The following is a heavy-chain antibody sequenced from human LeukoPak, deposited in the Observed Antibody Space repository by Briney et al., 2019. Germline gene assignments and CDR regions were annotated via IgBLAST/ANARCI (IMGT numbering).Heavy chain of an antibody. Sequence: SETLSLTCTASGGSIGSDYWTWIRQPPGKGLEYIGYIYYTGGTNYNPSLKSRVTISVDTSKNQFSLKLSSVTAADTAVYFCAKYGNSGWVIDNWGQGTLVTVSS. CDR1: GGSIGSDY. D-gene: IGHD6-19*01. V-gene: IGHV4-59*08. CDR3: AKYGNSGWVIDN. CDR2: IYYTGGT. J-gene: IGHJ4*02.